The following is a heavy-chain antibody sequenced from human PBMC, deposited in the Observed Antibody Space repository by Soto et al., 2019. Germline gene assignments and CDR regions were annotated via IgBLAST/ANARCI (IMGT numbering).Heavy chain of an antibody. CDR1: YGSISVSNVF. V-gene: IGHV4-39*01. CDR2: IDYSGTA. CDR3: ARTTGRHLDF. Sequence: QLQLQESGPGLVKPWETLSLTCTVSYGSISVSNVFWGWVRQPPGKGLEWIGNIDYSGTAYFNPSLVTRVTFPVDTSKHQFSLTLYSVTAADTAVYYCARTTGRHLDFWGQVILVTVSS. J-gene: IGHJ4*02. D-gene: IGHD4-4*01.